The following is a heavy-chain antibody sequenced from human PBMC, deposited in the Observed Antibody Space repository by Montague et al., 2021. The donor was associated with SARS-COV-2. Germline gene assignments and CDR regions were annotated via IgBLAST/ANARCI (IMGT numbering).Heavy chain of an antibody. D-gene: IGHD5-12*01. Sequence: SETLSLTCSVSGASISDYYWNWIRQPPGKGLEWIGYIYYNTGNTNYNTSLQSRVTISLDTSKNQFSLNLRSVTAADTALYFCARGTGYDYYFDCWGLGTLVTVSS. CDR2: IYYNTGNT. J-gene: IGHJ4*02. CDR3: ARGTGYDYYFDC. CDR1: GASISDYY. V-gene: IGHV4-59*01.